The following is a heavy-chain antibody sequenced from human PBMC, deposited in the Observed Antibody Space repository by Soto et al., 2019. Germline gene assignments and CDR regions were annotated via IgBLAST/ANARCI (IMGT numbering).Heavy chain of an antibody. D-gene: IGHD1-26*01. CDR3: VRLELGIGRDY. Sequence: EVQLVETGGGMIQPGGSLRLSCAVSGFTVSNNYMSWVRQAPGKGLERVSVIYSGGSTYYADSVKGRFTISRDNSKNTVYLQRNSLRAEDTAVYYCVRLELGIGRDYWGLGTLVTVSS. V-gene: IGHV3-53*02. CDR1: GFTVSNNY. CDR2: IYSGGST. J-gene: IGHJ4*02.